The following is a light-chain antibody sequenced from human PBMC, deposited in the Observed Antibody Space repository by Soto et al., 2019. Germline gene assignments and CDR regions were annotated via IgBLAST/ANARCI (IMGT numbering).Light chain of an antibody. CDR1: QSVRSN. Sequence: EILMTQSPATLSVSPGXRATLSCRASQSVRSNLAWYQQKPGQAPRLLIFGATTRATGMPARFSGSGSGTEFTLTISSLQSEDFAVYYCQERNRWPRGTFGGGTKVDIK. V-gene: IGKV3-15*01. CDR2: GAT. CDR3: QERNRWPRGT. J-gene: IGKJ4*01.